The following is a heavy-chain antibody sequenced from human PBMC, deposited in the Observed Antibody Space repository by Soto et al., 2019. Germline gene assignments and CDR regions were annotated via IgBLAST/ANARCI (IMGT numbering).Heavy chain of an antibody. J-gene: IGHJ4*02. CDR2: MSPNTGHS. CDR1: GYTFTDLD. D-gene: IGHD3-10*01. V-gene: IGHV1-8*02. CDR3: ARGINAGVDY. Sequence: GASVKVSCKASGYTFTDLDINWVRQTTEQGLEWMGWMSPNTGHSGLAQKFQARLTLTRDTSINTAYMELSSLRSEDTAIYYCARGINAGVDYWGQGTPGTVSS.